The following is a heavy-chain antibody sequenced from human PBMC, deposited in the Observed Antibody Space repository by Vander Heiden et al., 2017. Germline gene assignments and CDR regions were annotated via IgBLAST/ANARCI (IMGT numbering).Heavy chain of an antibody. CDR2: IIPIFGTA. CDR3: AKGRGYSYGYHYYYGMDV. J-gene: IGHJ6*02. V-gene: IGHV1-69*01. D-gene: IGHD5-18*01. CDR1: GGTFSSYA. Sequence: QVQLVQSGAEVKKPGSSVKVSCKASGGTFSSYAISWVRQAPGQGLEWMGGIIPIFGTANYAQKCQGRVTITADESTSTAYMELSSLRSEDTAVYYCAKGRGYSYGYHYYYGMDVWGQGTTVTVSS.